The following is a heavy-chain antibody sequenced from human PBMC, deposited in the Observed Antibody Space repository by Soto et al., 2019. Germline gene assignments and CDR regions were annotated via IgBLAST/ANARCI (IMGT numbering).Heavy chain of an antibody. CDR1: TFTGYY. V-gene: IGHV1-2*04. Sequence: TFTGYYMHWVRQAPGQGLEWMGWINPNSGGTNYAQKFQGWVTMTRDTSISTAYMELSRLRSDDTAVYYCARDSRSRFEGYYYYYMDVWGKGTTVTVSS. CDR3: ARDSRSRFEGYYYYYMDV. D-gene: IGHD3-3*01. J-gene: IGHJ6*03. CDR2: INPNSGGT.